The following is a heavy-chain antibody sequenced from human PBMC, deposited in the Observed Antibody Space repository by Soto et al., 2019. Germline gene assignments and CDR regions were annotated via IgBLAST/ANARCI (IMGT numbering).Heavy chain of an antibody. CDR2: IDSDGSRI. V-gene: IGHV3-74*01. D-gene: IGHD2-15*01. J-gene: IGHJ4*02. CDR1: GFTFSNYW. Sequence: EMQLVESGGGLVQPGESLRLSCAASGFTFSNYWMHWVRQAPGKGLVWVSRIDSDGSRITYADFVKGRFTISRDNAKNTVYLHMNSLTAEDTAVCYCVRTSLVVAVATREDFWGQGTLVTVSS. CDR3: VRTSLVVAVATREDF.